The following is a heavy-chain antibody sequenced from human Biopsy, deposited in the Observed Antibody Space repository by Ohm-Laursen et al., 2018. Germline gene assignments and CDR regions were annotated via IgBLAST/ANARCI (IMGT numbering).Heavy chain of an antibody. Sequence: SLRLSCSASGFTFDDYAMHWVRQAPGKGLEWVSGISWHSGSRGYADSVKGRFTISRDNAKKLLYLQMNSLRAEDAALYYCAKDVRVKVQLDGMDVWGQGTTVTVSS. CDR1: GFTFDDYA. D-gene: IGHD1-1*01. CDR2: ISWHSGSR. CDR3: AKDVRVKVQLDGMDV. V-gene: IGHV3-9*01. J-gene: IGHJ6*02.